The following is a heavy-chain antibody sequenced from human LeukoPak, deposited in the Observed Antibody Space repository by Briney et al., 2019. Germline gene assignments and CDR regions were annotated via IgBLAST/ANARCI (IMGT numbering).Heavy chain of an antibody. Sequence: VASLKVSCKASGYTFTSYYMHWVRHAPGQGLEWMGIINPSGGSTSYAQKFQGRVAMTRDTSTSTVYMELSSLRSEDTAVYYCARELGSSGGDFDYWGQGTLVTVSS. CDR3: ARELGSSGGDFDY. D-gene: IGHD2-15*01. V-gene: IGHV1-46*01. CDR1: GYTFTSYY. CDR2: INPSGGST. J-gene: IGHJ4*02.